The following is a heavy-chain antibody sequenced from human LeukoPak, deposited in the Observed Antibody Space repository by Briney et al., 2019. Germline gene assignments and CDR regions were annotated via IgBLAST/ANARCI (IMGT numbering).Heavy chain of an antibody. J-gene: IGHJ5*02. Sequence: SETLSLTCTVSGGSISSYYWSWIRQPPGKGLEWIGYIYHSGSTNYNPSLKSRVTISVDTSKNQFSLKLSSVTAADTAVYYCARGYPKSTVDPWGQGTLVTVSS. CDR3: ARGYPKSTVDP. D-gene: IGHD1-1*01. V-gene: IGHV4-59*01. CDR2: IYHSGST. CDR1: GGSISSYY.